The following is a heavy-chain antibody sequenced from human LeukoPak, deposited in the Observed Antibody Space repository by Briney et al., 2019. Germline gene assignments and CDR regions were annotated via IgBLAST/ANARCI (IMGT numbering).Heavy chain of an antibody. CDR2: LYYGGST. V-gene: IGHV4-39*07. Sequence: SETLSLTCTVSGGPLSSTNYYWGWIRQPPGKGLEWIGSLYYGGSTNFNPSLKSRVTISINTSKNQFSLKLTSVTAADTAVYYCARSTESMNWFDPWGQGTLVTVSS. CDR3: ARSTESMNWFDP. CDR1: GGPLSSTNYY. J-gene: IGHJ5*02.